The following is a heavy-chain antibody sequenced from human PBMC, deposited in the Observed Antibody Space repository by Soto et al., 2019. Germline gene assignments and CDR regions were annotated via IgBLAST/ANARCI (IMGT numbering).Heavy chain of an antibody. J-gene: IGHJ5*02. D-gene: IGHD6-13*01. CDR3: AGDPEIAAAGNWFDP. V-gene: IGHV1-46*01. Sequence: ASVKVSCKASGYTFTSYYMHWVRQAPGQGLEWMGIINPSGGSTSYAQKFQGRVTMTRDTSTSTVYMELSSLRSEDTAVYSCAGDPEIAAAGNWFDPWGQGTLVTVSS. CDR2: INPSGGST. CDR1: GYTFTSYY.